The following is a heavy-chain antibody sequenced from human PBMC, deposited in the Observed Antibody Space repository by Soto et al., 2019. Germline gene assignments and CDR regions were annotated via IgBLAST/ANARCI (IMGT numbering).Heavy chain of an antibody. Sequence: ASVKVSCKASGYTFTSYGISWVRQALGQGLEWMGWISAYNGNTNYAQKLQGRVTMTTDTSTSTAYMELRSLRSDDTAVYYCAREGYSSSLTETYYYYYGMDVWGQGTTVTVSS. D-gene: IGHD6-13*01. CDR3: AREGYSSSLTETYYYYYGMDV. CDR1: GYTFTSYG. J-gene: IGHJ6*02. CDR2: ISAYNGNT. V-gene: IGHV1-18*04.